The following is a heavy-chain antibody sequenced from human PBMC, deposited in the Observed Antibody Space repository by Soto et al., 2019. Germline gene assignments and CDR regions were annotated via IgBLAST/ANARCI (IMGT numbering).Heavy chain of an antibody. V-gene: IGHV4-59*08. D-gene: IGHD3-10*01. CDR1: GGSISSYY. Sequence: SETLSLTCTVSGGSISSYYWSWIRQPPGKGLEWIGYIYYSGSTNYNPSLKSRVTISVDTSKNQFSLKLSSVTAADTAVYYCARVPSKAYYYGSGSYYYYMDVWGKGTTVTVPS. CDR3: ARVPSKAYYYGSGSYYYYMDV. J-gene: IGHJ6*03. CDR2: IYYSGST.